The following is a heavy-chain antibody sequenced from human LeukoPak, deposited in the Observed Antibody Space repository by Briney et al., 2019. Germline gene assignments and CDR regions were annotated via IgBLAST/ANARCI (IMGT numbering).Heavy chain of an antibody. CDR1: GFTFSSYA. CDR3: ARDPVVKYYYDSSGYLFDY. J-gene: IGHJ4*02. Sequence: GGSLRLPCAASGFTFSSYAMHWVRQAPGKGLEWVAVISYDGSNKYYADSVKGRFTISRDNSKNTLYLQMNSLRAEDTAVYYCARDPVVKYYYDSSGYLFDYWGQGTLVTVSS. D-gene: IGHD3-22*01. V-gene: IGHV3-30-3*01. CDR2: ISYDGSNK.